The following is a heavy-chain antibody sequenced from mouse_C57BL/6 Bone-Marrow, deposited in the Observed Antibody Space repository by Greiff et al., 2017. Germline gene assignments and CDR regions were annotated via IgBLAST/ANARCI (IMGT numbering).Heavy chain of an antibody. CDR3: ARPYDYEGGDY. D-gene: IGHD2-4*01. J-gene: IGHJ2*01. CDR2: IYPRSGNT. CDR1: GYTFTSYG. V-gene: IGHV1-81*01. Sequence: QVQLQQSGAELARPGASVKLSCKASGYTFTSYGISWVKQRTGQGLEWIGEIYPRSGNTYYNEKFKGKATLTADKSSRTAYMELRSLTSEDSAVYFCARPYDYEGGDYWGQGTTLTVSS.